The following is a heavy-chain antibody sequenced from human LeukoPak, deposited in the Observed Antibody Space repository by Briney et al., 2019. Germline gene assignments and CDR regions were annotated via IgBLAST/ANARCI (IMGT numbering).Heavy chain of an antibody. CDR3: AGDHDWAFDY. CDR1: GFTFSSYS. J-gene: IGHJ4*02. CDR2: ISPRSDIK. D-gene: IGHD3-9*01. V-gene: IGHV3-48*02. Sequence: GGSLRLSCAASGFTFSSYSMNWVRQAPGKGLELVSHISPRSDIKSYADSVKGRFTISRDNAKNSLFLQTNSLRDEDTAVYYCAGDHDWAFDYWGQGALVTVSS.